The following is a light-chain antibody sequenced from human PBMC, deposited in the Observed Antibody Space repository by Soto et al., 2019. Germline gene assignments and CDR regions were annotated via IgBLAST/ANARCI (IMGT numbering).Light chain of an antibody. J-gene: IGKJ3*01. V-gene: IGKV3-15*01. CDR1: QSSRDT. CDR2: GAS. Sequence: EIVLTQSPATLSVSPGGRATLSCRASQSSRDTLAWYQQKPGQAPRLLIHGASTRATVCPAMFSGSGSGTEFTLTSSSLQPDDFATYSCPHYTRDTLTFGPGTNVEI. CDR3: PHYTRDTLT.